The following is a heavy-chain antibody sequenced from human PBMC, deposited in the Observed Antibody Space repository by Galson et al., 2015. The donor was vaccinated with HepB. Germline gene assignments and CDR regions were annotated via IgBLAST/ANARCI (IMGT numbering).Heavy chain of an antibody. D-gene: IGHD6-19*01. CDR1: GFTFSSYE. Sequence: SLRLSCAASGFTFSSYEMNWVRQAPGKGLEWVSYISSSGSTIYYADSVKGRFTISRDNAKNSLYLQMNSLRAEDTAVYYCASPTGYSSGWYFYYYYGMDVWGQGTTVTVSS. CDR3: ASPTGYSSGWYFYYYYGMDV. CDR2: ISSSGSTI. V-gene: IGHV3-48*03. J-gene: IGHJ6*02.